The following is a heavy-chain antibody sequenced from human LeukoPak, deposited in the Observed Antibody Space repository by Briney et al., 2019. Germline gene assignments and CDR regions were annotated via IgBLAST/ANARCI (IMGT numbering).Heavy chain of an antibody. CDR2: MNPNSGNT. J-gene: IGHJ4*02. V-gene: IGHV1-8*01. Sequence: ASVKVSCKASGYTFTSYDINWVRQATGQGLEWMGWMNPNSGNTGYAQKFQGRVTMTRNTSISTAYMELRSLRSEDTAVYYCARERKTYYYDSSGYYSSRRVDYWGQGTLVTVSS. CDR1: GYTFTSYD. CDR3: ARERKTYYYDSSGYYSSRRVDY. D-gene: IGHD3-22*01.